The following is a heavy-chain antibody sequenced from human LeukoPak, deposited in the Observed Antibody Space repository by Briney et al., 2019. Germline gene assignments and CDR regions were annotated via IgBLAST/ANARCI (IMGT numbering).Heavy chain of an antibody. D-gene: IGHD6-13*01. V-gene: IGHV4-39*01. CDR1: GGSLSSSSFY. CDR2: IYYSGST. J-gene: IGHJ5*02. Sequence: KPSETPSLPCTVSGGSLSSSSFYRGWIPQPPRKGVGWVGGIYYSGSTYYNPSLKSRVTISVDTSKNQFSLKLSSVTAADTAVYYCARHQRGSSSWYGFDPWGQGTLVTVSS. CDR3: ARHQRGSSSWYGFDP.